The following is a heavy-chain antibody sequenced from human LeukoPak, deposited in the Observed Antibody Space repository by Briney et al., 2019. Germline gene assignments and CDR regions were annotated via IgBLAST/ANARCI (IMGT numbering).Heavy chain of an antibody. Sequence: GASVKVSCKASGYTFTGYYMHWVRQAPGQGLEWMGWINPNSGSTNYAQKFQGRVTMTRDTSISTAYMELSRLRSDDTAVYYCARAHGIAVAGTFSVDYWGQGTLVTVSS. J-gene: IGHJ4*02. D-gene: IGHD6-19*01. V-gene: IGHV1-2*02. CDR2: INPNSGST. CDR1: GYTFTGYY. CDR3: ARAHGIAVAGTFSVDY.